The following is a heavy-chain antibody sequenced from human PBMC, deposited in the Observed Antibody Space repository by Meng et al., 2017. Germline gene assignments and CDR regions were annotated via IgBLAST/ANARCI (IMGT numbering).Heavy chain of an antibody. V-gene: IGHV3-30*01. Sequence: GESLKISCAASGFTFSSYAMHWVRQAPGKGLEWVAVISYDGSNKYYADSVKGRFTISRDNSKNTLYLQMNSLGAEDTAVYYCARVRGRGCYDSSGYPFDYWGQGTLVTVSS. J-gene: IGHJ4*02. CDR2: ISYDGSNK. CDR3: ARVRGRGCYDSSGYPFDY. CDR1: GFTFSSYA. D-gene: IGHD3-22*01.